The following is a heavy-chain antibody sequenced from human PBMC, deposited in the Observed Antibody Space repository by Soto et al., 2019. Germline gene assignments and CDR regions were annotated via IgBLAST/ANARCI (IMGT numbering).Heavy chain of an antibody. D-gene: IGHD2-21*01. CDR2: ISSSSSYI. Sequence: EVQLVESGGGLVKPGGSLRLSCAASGFTFSSYSMNWVRQAPGKGLEWVSSISSSSSYIYYADSVKGRFTISRDNAKNSLYLQMNSLRAEDTAVYYCARDHIIRIFDRYYYYYMDVWGKGTTVTVSS. V-gene: IGHV3-21*01. CDR1: GFTFSSYS. CDR3: ARDHIIRIFDRYYYYYMDV. J-gene: IGHJ6*03.